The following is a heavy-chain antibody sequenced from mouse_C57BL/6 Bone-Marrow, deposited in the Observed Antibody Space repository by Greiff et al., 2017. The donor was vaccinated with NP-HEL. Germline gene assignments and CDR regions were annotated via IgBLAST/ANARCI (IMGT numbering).Heavy chain of an antibody. CDR3: ARLGTTVVENY. CDR1: GYTFTSYW. D-gene: IGHD1-1*01. Sequence: QVQLKQPGAELVRPGTSVKLSCKASGYTFTSYWMHWVKQRPGQGLEWIGVIDPSDSYTNYNQKFKGKATLTVDTSSSTAYMQLSSLTSEDSAVYYCARLGTTVVENYWGQGTTLTVSS. J-gene: IGHJ2*01. V-gene: IGHV1-59*01. CDR2: IDPSDSYT.